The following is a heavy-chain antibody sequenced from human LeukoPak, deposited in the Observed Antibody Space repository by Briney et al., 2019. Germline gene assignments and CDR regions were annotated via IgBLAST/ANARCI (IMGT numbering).Heavy chain of an antibody. V-gene: IGHV4-31*03. Sequence: SQTLSLTCTVSGGSISSGGYYWSWIRQHPGKGLEWIGYIYYSGSTYYNPSLKSRVTISVDTSKNQFSLKLSSVTAADTAVYYCARDRQHWFGETQTLFDPWGQGTLVTVSS. CDR3: ARDRQHWFGETQTLFDP. J-gene: IGHJ5*02. D-gene: IGHD3-10*01. CDR2: IYYSGST. CDR1: GGSISSGGYY.